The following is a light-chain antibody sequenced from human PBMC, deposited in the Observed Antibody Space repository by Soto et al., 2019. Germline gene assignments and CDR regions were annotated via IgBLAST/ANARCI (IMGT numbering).Light chain of an antibody. Sequence: EIVLTQSPATLSLSPGERATLSCRASQSVSSHLAWYQQNPGQAPRLLIYGASTRATGIPARFSGSGSGTDFTLTISSLEPEDFAVYYCQQRSDWPPLTFGGGTKVDIK. V-gene: IGKV3-11*01. CDR3: QQRSDWPPLT. J-gene: IGKJ4*01. CDR1: QSVSSH. CDR2: GAS.